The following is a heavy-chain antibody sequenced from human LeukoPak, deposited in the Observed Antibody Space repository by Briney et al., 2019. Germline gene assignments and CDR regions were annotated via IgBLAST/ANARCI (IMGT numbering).Heavy chain of an antibody. Sequence: GGSLRLSCAASGFTFSNYNMNWVRQAPGKGLEWVSSISSSNNYIYYADSVKGRFTISRDNAKNSLYLQMNSLRAEDTAVYYCARVHSSSWAYFDNWGQGTLVTVSS. CDR1: GFTFSNYN. V-gene: IGHV3-21*01. J-gene: IGHJ4*02. CDR2: ISSSNNYI. D-gene: IGHD6-13*01. CDR3: ARVHSSSWAYFDN.